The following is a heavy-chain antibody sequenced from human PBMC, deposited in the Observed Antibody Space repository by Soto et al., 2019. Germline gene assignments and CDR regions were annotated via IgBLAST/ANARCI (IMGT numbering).Heavy chain of an antibody. D-gene: IGHD3-10*01. CDR1: GGSISSSSYY. J-gene: IGHJ4*02. CDR3: ASLPDWGSGSN. CDR2: IYYSGST. Sequence: QLQLQESGPGLVKPSETLSLTCTVSGGSISSSSYYWGWIRQPPGKGLEWIGSIYYSGSTYYNPALKSRATIPVDTSKNQCSLGLSSGTAADTAIYYCASLPDWGSGSNWGQGTLVTVSS. V-gene: IGHV4-39*01.